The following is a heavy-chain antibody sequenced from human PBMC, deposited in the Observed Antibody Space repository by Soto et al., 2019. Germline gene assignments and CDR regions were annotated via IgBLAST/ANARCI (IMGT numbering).Heavy chain of an antibody. CDR2: INAGNGNT. CDR3: GRDVGATGD. J-gene: IGHJ4*02. Sequence: QVQLVQSGAEVKKPGASVKVSCKASGYTFTSYAMHWVRQAPGQRLEWMGWINAGNGNTKYSQKFQGRVTITRDTSASTAYMELSSLSSEDTAVYSGGRDVGATGDWGQGTLVTVSS. CDR1: GYTFTSYA. D-gene: IGHD1-26*01. V-gene: IGHV1-3*01.